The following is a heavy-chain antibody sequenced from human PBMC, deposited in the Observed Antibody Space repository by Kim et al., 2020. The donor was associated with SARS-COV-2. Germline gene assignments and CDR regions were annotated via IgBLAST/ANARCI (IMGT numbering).Heavy chain of an antibody. CDR1: GGSISSYY. J-gene: IGHJ2*01. D-gene: IGHD1-1*01. V-gene: IGHV4-59*01. CDR3: AREVRTYYWNLYWYFDL. CDR2: IYYSGST. Sequence: SETLSLTCTVSGGSISSYYWSWIRQPPGKGLEWIGYIYYSGSTNYNPSLKSRVTISVDTSKNQFSLKLSSVTAADTAVYYCAREVRTYYWNLYWYFDLWGRSTLGTVSS.